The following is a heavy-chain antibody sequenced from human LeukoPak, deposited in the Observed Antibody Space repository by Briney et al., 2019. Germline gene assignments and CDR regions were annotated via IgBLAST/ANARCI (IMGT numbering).Heavy chain of an antibody. J-gene: IGHJ3*02. D-gene: IGHD2-21*02. Sequence: ASVKVSCKASGGTFSSYAISWVRQAPGQGLEWMGGIIPIFGTANYAQKFQGRVTITTDESTSTAYMELSSLRSGDTAVYYCARDSCGGDCYPGSYAFDIWGQGTMVTVSS. CDR2: IIPIFGTA. CDR3: ARDSCGGDCYPGSYAFDI. V-gene: IGHV1-69*05. CDR1: GGTFSSYA.